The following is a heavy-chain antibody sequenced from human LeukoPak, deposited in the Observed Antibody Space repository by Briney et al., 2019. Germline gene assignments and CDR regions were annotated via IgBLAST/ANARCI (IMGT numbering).Heavy chain of an antibody. CDR3: ARDNYILTGYYNAFDI. CDR1: GFTFSTYT. Sequence: GGSLRLSCAASGFTFSTYTMNWVRQAPGQGLEWVSSIISSSSFIYYADSVKGRFTISRDNAKNSLYLQMNSLRAEDTAVYYCARDNYILTGYYNAFDIWGQGTLVTVSS. D-gene: IGHD3-9*01. J-gene: IGHJ3*02. CDR2: IISSSSFI. V-gene: IGHV3-21*04.